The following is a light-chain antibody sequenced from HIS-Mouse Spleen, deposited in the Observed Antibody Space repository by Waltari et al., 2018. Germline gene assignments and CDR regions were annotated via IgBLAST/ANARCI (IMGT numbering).Light chain of an antibody. V-gene: IGKV1-5*03. CDR2: TAS. CDR1: QSISSW. J-gene: IGKJ1*01. Sequence: DIQMTQSPSTLSSSVGDRVTIPCRASQSISSWLAWYQQKPGKAPKLLIYTASSLESGVPSRFSGSGSGKEFTLTISSLQPDDFATYYCQQYNSYWTFGQGTKVEIK. CDR3: QQYNSYWT.